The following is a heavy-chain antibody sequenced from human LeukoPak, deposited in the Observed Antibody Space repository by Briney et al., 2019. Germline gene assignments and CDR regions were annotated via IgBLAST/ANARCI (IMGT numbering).Heavy chain of an antibody. CDR3: ARGDSTFDY. CDR2: VIHSGTT. Sequence: SETLSLTCTVSGGSITGSTYYWGWIRQPPGKGLEWIVSVIHSGTTYYNPSLRSRVIVSMDTSKKQFSLRLSSVTAADTAVYYCARGDSTFDYWGQGTLVTVSS. V-gene: IGHV4-39*07. D-gene: IGHD4-11*01. J-gene: IGHJ4*02. CDR1: GGSITGSTYY.